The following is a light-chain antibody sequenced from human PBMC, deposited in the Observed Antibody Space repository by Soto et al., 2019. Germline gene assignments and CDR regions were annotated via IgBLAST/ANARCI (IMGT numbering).Light chain of an antibody. CDR1: QGVSSW. J-gene: IGKJ4*01. CDR2: AVS. Sequence: DIQLTQSPSSVSASVGDRVTITCRASQGVSSWLAWYQQKPGKAPKLLIYAVSSLQSGVPARFSDSGSGTDFTLTISSLQPDDFATYYCQQANGFPVTFGGGTRVEIK. CDR3: QQANGFPVT. V-gene: IGKV1-12*01.